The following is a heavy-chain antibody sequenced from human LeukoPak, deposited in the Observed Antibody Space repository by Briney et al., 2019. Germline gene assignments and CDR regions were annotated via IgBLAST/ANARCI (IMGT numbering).Heavy chain of an antibody. V-gene: IGHV1-18*01. Sequence: ASVKVSCKASGGTFSSYAISWVRQAPGQGLEWMGWISAYNGNTNYAQKLQGRVTMTTDTSTRTAYMELRSLRSDDTAVYYCARGGSGNYYKPLDYWGQGTLVTVSS. J-gene: IGHJ4*02. CDR1: GGTFSSYA. CDR2: ISAYNGNT. CDR3: ARGGSGNYYKPLDY. D-gene: IGHD3-10*01.